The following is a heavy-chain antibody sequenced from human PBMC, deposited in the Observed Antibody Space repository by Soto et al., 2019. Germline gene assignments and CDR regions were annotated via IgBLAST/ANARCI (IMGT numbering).Heavy chain of an antibody. Sequence: GGSLRLSCAASGFTFSSYAMSWVRQAPGKGLEWVSAISGSGGSTYYADSVKGRFTISRDNAKNTLYLQMNSLRAEDTAVYYCAKKDSGYYLLRYYYGMDVWGQGTTVTVSS. D-gene: IGHD3-3*01. J-gene: IGHJ6*02. CDR3: AKKDSGYYLLRYYYGMDV. V-gene: IGHV3-23*01. CDR2: ISGSGGST. CDR1: GFTFSSYA.